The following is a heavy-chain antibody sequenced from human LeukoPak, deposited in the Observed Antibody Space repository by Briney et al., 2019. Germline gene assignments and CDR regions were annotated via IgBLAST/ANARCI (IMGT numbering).Heavy chain of an antibody. V-gene: IGHV3-30*18. J-gene: IGHJ4*01. D-gene: IGHD2/OR15-2a*01. CDR1: GFTLSFNV. CDR2: VPHDGSSK. CDR3: VQDKSNSWSFDN. Sequence: GRSLRLSCTASGFTLSFNVIHWVRQAPGKGLEWVSRVPHDGSSKQYLDSVKGRFTISRDNSKNTVYLQMDSLRAEDTAVYYCVQDKSNSWSFDNWGQGTLVTVSS.